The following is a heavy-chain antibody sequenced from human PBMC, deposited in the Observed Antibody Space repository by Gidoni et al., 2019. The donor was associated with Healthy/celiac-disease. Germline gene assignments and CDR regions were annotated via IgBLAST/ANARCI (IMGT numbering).Heavy chain of an antibody. CDR2: ISYDGSNK. Sequence: QVQLVESGGGVVQPGRSLRLSCAASGFTFRSHGIHWLRQAPGKGLEWVAVISYDGSNKYYADSVKGRFTISRDNSKNTLYLQMNSLRAEDTAVYYCAKDLGSDGYNYFDYWGQGTLVTVSS. D-gene: IGHD3-10*01. CDR1: GFTFRSHG. V-gene: IGHV3-30*18. J-gene: IGHJ4*02. CDR3: AKDLGSDGYNYFDY.